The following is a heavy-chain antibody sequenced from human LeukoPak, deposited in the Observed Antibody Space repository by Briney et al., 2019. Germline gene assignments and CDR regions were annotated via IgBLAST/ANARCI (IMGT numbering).Heavy chain of an antibody. J-gene: IGHJ4*02. CDR2: FDPEDGET. CDR1: GYTLTELS. Sequence: GASVNVSCKVSGYTLTELSMHWVRQAPGKGLEWMGGFDPEDGETIYAQKFQGRVTMTEDTSTDTAYMELSSLRSEDTAVYYCATSPRVGDALGYFDYWGQGTLVTVSS. D-gene: IGHD3-10*01. CDR3: ATSPRVGDALGYFDY. V-gene: IGHV1-24*01.